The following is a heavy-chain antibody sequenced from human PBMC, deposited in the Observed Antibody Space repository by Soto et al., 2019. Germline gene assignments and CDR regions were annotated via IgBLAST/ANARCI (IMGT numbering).Heavy chain of an antibody. CDR1: GGSISSGGYY. CDR2: IYYSGST. V-gene: IGHV4-31*02. CDR3: ARESVWGSYRYADYGMDV. D-gene: IGHD3-16*02. J-gene: IGHJ6*02. Sequence: SETLSLTWTVSGGSISSGGYYWSWIRQHPGKGLEWIGYIYYSGSTYYNPSLKSRVTISVDTSKNQFSLKLSSVTAADTAVYYCARESVWGSYRYADYGMDVWGQGTTVTVSS.